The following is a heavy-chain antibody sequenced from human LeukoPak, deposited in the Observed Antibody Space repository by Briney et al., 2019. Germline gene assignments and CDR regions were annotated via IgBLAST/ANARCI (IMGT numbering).Heavy chain of an antibody. D-gene: IGHD1-14*01. CDR3: ANFLFIGEGPVRTQRFDY. J-gene: IGHJ4*02. CDR2: INPSGGST. Sequence: ASVKVSCKASGYTFTSYYMNWVRQAPGQGLEWMGIINPSGGSTSYAQKFQGRVTMTRDTSTSTVYMELSSLRSEDTAVYYCANFLFIGEGPVRTQRFDYWGQGTLVTVSS. V-gene: IGHV1-46*01. CDR1: GYTFTSYY.